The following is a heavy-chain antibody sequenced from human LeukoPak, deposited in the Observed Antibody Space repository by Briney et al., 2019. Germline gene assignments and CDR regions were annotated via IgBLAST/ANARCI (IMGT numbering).Heavy chain of an antibody. CDR2: ISGSGGST. J-gene: IGHJ4*02. Sequence: GGSLRLSCAASGFTFSHYPMSWVRQAPGKGLEWVSSISGSGGSTDYADSVKGRFTISRDNSQNTLYPQMNSLRVEDTAVYYCAKEPSRIDTHYFEYWGQGNLVTVSS. V-gene: IGHV3-23*01. CDR1: GFTFSHYP. CDR3: AKEPSRIDTHYFEY. D-gene: IGHD2-15*01.